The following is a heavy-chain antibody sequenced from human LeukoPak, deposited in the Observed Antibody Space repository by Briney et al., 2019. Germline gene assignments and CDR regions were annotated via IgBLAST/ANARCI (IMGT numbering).Heavy chain of an antibody. J-gene: IGHJ5*02. CDR3: ARGIRGYCSSTSCFSGVDP. CDR2: VDPEDGET. Sequence: ASVKISCKVSGYTFTDYYMHWVQQAPGKGLEWMGLVDPEDGETIYAEKFQGRVTITTDESTSTAYMELSSLRSEDTAVYYCARGIRGYCSSTSCFSGVDPWGQGTLVTVSS. D-gene: IGHD2-2*01. CDR1: GYTFTDYY. V-gene: IGHV1-69-2*01.